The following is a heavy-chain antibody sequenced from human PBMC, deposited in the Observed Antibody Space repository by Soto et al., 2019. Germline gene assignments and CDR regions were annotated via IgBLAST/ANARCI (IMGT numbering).Heavy chain of an antibody. CDR2: TRNKANSYTT. CDR1: GFTFSDHY. CDR3: ARVMITFGGVIVNMFDY. J-gene: IGHJ4*02. V-gene: IGHV3-72*01. Sequence: EVQLVESGGGLVQPGGSLRLSCAASGFTFSDHYMDWVRQAPGKGLEWVGRTRNKANSYTTEYAASVKGRFTISRDDSMNSLYLQMNSLKTEDTAVYYCARVMITFGGVIVNMFDYWGQGTLVTVSS. D-gene: IGHD3-16*02.